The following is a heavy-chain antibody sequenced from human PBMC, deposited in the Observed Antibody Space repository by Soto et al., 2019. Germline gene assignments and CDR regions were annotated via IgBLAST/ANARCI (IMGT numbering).Heavy chain of an antibody. V-gene: IGHV3-21*01. CDR2: ITSDSKYI. CDR1: GLTFNSYS. Sequence: GGSLRLSCAASGLTFNSYSMNWVRQAPGRGLEWVSSITSDSKYIYYGDSVKGRFTISRDNAKNELFLQMNSLRAEDTAVYYCATGDCSHTSCYLIDYSFAMDVWGQGTTVTVSS. CDR3: ATGDCSHTSCYLIDYSFAMDV. D-gene: IGHD2-2*01. J-gene: IGHJ6*02.